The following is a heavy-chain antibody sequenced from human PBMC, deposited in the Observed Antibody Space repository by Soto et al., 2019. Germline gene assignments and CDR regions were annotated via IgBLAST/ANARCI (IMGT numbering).Heavy chain of an antibody. Sequence: VASVKVSCKASGGTFSGYSISWVRQAPGQGLEWMGGIIPIFGTANYAQKFQGRVTITADESTSTAYMELSSLRSEDTAVYYCAREITARRGESLGWFDPWGQGTLVNVSS. V-gene: IGHV1-69*13. J-gene: IGHJ5*02. D-gene: IGHD4-17*01. CDR1: GGTFSGYS. CDR2: IIPIFGTA. CDR3: AREITARRGESLGWFDP.